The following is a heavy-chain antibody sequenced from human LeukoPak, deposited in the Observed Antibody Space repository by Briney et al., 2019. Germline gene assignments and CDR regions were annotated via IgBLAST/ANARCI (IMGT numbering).Heavy chain of an antibody. D-gene: IGHD2-2*01. CDR2: ISWNSGSI. CDR1: GFTFDDYA. Sequence: GGSLRLSCAASGFTFDDYAMHWVRQAPGKGLEWVSGISWNSGSIGYADSVKGRFTISRDNAKNSLYLQINGLRAEDMALYYCAKDMGCSSTSCYNDAFDIWGQGTMVTVSS. CDR3: AKDMGCSSTSCYNDAFDI. V-gene: IGHV3-9*03. J-gene: IGHJ3*02.